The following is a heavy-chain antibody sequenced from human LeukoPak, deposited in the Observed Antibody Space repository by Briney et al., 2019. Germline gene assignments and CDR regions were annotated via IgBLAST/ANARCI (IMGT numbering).Heavy chain of an antibody. Sequence: PSETLSLTCTVSGGSISSSSYYWGWIRQPPGKGLEWIGGIYYSGSTYYNPSLKSRVTISVDTSKNQFSLKLSSVTAADTAVYYCARRITIFGVVATDGMDVWGQGTTVTVSS. CDR3: ARRITIFGVVATDGMDV. CDR2: IYYSGST. V-gene: IGHV4-39*01. CDR1: GGSISSSSYY. J-gene: IGHJ6*02. D-gene: IGHD3-3*01.